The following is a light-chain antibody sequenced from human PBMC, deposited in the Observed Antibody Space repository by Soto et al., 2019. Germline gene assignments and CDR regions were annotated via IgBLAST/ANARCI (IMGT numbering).Light chain of an antibody. CDR1: SSDVGSYNY. CDR2: EVS. Sequence: QSALTQLDSVSGSPGQSITISCTGASSDVGSYNYVSWYQQHPGKAPKLIIYEVSDRPSGISSRFSGSKSGNTASLTISGLQTEDEADYYCSSYTSSSTLFGTGTKVTVL. V-gene: IGLV2-14*01. J-gene: IGLJ1*01. CDR3: SSYTSSSTL.